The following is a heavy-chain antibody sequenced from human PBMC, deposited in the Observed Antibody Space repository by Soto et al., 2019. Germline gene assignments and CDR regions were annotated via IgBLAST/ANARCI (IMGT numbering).Heavy chain of an antibody. CDR3: AAPYGSGSYYNGFDY. Sequence: QVQLVQSGAEVKKPGSSVKVSCKTSGGTFSSYDISWVRQAPGQGLEWMGGIIPILGTANYAQKFQGRVTITADESTSTAYMELSSLRSEDTAVYYCAAPYGSGSYYNGFDYWGQGTLVTVSS. J-gene: IGHJ4*02. CDR1: GGTFSSYD. V-gene: IGHV1-69*11. CDR2: IIPILGTA. D-gene: IGHD3-10*01.